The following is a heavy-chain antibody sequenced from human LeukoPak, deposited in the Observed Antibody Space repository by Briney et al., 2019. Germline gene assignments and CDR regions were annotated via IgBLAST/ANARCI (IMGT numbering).Heavy chain of an antibody. J-gene: IGHJ4*02. Sequence: GESLKISCKGSGYSFTSYWISWVRQMPGKGLEWMGRIAPSDSYTNYSPSFQGHVTISADKSISTAYLQWSSLKASDTAMYYCARRRRRFFGSCYEDYWGQGTLVTVSS. D-gene: IGHD2-15*01. V-gene: IGHV5-10-1*01. CDR2: IAPSDSYT. CDR3: ARRRRRFFGSCYEDY. CDR1: GYSFTSYW.